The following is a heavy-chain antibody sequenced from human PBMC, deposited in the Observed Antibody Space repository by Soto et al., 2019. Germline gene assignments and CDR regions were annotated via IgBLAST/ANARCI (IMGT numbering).Heavy chain of an antibody. CDR1: GGTFRTYA. CDR3: AKGAVAGTPTSYYYYGMDV. Sequence: QVQLLQSGAEVKKPGSSVRVSCEASGGTFRTYAISWVRQAPGQGLEWMGEIIPIFGTVNYAQKFQGRVTIPADESTPTVNMDLRSLRSEDTALYYCAKGAVAGTPTSYYYYGMDVWGQGTTVTVSS. J-gene: IGHJ6*02. V-gene: IGHV1-69*12. D-gene: IGHD6-19*01. CDR2: IIPIFGTV.